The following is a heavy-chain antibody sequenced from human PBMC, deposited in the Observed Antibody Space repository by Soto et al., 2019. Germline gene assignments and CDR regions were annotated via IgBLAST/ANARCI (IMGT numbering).Heavy chain of an antibody. CDR3: ARSQFDYVWGTSGYFDS. Sequence: GESLKIPGKGSGYSFSTHWVGWVRQMPGKGLEWMGIIYPGDSDARYSPSFKGQVTISVDESTTTAFLQWSSLKASDTAMYFCARSQFDYVWGTSGYFDSWGQGTLVTVS. CDR2: IYPGDSDA. D-gene: IGHD3-16*01. J-gene: IGHJ4*02. CDR1: GYSFSTHW. V-gene: IGHV5-51*01.